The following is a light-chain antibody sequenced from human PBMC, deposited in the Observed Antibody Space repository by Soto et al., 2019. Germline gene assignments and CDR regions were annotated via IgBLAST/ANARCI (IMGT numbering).Light chain of an antibody. V-gene: IGLV1-51*01. J-gene: IGLJ1*01. CDR3: GTWESSLSAGYV. CDR1: SSNIGNNY. CDR2: DNN. Sequence: QSVLTQPPSVSAAPGQKVTISCSGSSSNIGNNYVSWYQQLPGTAPKLLIYDNNKRPSGIPDRFSGSKSGTSATLGITGLQTGDEADDYCGTWESSLSAGYVFGTGTKLTVL.